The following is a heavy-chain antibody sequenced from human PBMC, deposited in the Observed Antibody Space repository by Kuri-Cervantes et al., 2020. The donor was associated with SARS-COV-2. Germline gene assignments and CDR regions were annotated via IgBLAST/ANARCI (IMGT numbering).Heavy chain of an antibody. CDR2: ISSSSSYI. Sequence: GGSLRLSCAASGFTFDDYGMSWVRQAPGKGLEWVSSISSSSSYIYYADSVKGRFTISRDNAKNSLYLQMNSLRAEDTAVYYCASWDSSSWETRHYWGQGTLVTVSS. J-gene: IGHJ4*02. CDR1: GFTFDDYG. D-gene: IGHD6-13*01. V-gene: IGHV3-21*01. CDR3: ASWDSSSWETRHY.